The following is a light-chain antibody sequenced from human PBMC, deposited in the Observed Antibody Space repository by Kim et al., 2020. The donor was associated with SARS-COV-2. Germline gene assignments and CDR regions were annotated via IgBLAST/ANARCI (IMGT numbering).Light chain of an antibody. Sequence: SPSEGATATLCCSASQSSSYYFAWYQQTPRPAPRLIFDDSSSGTASTHTCFSGSGCGTDFTPTISSVDPEDFVVYYCQQHSYPLTFGRGTKVDIK. CDR2: DSS. J-gene: IGKJ4*01. CDR1: QSSSYY. CDR3: QQHSYPLT. V-gene: IGKV3-11*01.